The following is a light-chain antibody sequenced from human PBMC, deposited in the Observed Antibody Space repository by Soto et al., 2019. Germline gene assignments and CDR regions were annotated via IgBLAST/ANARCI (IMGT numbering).Light chain of an antibody. V-gene: IGKV4-1*01. CDR1: QSILHSSTDKNF. CDR3: HQYYSAPWT. Sequence: DIVMTQSPDSLAVSLGERATINCKSSQSILHSSTDKNFLTWYQQKPGQPPKLLIYWASTRESGVPDRFSGSGSGTDFTLTISSLQAEDEAVYYCHQYYSAPWTFGQGTKVEIK. J-gene: IGKJ1*01. CDR2: WAS.